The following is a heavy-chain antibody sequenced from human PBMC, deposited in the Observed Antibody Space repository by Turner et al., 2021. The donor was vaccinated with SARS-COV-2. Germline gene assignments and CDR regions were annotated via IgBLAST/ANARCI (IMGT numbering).Heavy chain of an antibody. CDR3: AKRGGEYCSGGSCYSGYFDY. CDR2: ISYDGSNK. V-gene: IGHV3-30*18. Sequence: QVQLVESGGGVVQPGRSLRLSCAASGFTFSSYDMHWVRQAPGKGLEWVAVISYDGSNKYYADSVKGRFTISRDNSKNTLYLQMNSLRAEDTAVYYWAKRGGEYCSGGSCYSGYFDYWGQGTLVTVSS. CDR1: GFTFSSYD. D-gene: IGHD2-15*01. J-gene: IGHJ4*02.